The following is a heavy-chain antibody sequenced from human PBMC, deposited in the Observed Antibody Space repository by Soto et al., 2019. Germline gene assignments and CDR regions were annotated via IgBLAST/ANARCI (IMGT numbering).Heavy chain of an antibody. Sequence: EVQLVESGGGLVQPGGSLRLFCAASGFTVSSNYMSWVRQAPGKVLEWASVIYSGGSTYYADSVKGRVTISRDNSKNSLYLQTNSLSAEDTAVYYCASCHSGSPIDYWGQGTLVTDSS. D-gene: IGHD1-26*01. CDR2: IYSGGST. CDR1: GFTVSSNY. J-gene: IGHJ4*02. CDR3: ASCHSGSPIDY. V-gene: IGHV3-53*01.